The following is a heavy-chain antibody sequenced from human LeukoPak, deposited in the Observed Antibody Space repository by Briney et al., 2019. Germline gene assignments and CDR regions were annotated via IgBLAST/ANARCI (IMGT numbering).Heavy chain of an antibody. V-gene: IGHV3-21*01. D-gene: IGHD2-15*01. CDR1: GFTFSSYS. CDR3: ARVGRGGAFDI. J-gene: IGHJ3*02. CDR2: ISSSSSYI. Sequence: TGGSLRLSCAASGFTFSSYSMNWVRQAPGKGLEWVSSISSSSSYIYYADSVKGRFTISRDNAKNSLYLQMNSLRAEDTAVYYCARVGRGGAFDIWGQGTMVTVSS.